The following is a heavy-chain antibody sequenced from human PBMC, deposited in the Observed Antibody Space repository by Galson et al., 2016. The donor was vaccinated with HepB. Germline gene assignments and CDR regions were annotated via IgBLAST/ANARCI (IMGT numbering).Heavy chain of an antibody. Sequence: SLRLSCAGSGFTFSDYWMAWVRQAPGKGPEFVANIKPDGGETYYLDSVKGRITMTRNTSISTAYMELRGLTSEDTAVYYCARGHCGITDCDKRYCFDPWGQGTLVTVSS. J-gene: IGHJ5*02. V-gene: IGHV3-7*03. CDR2: IKPDGGET. D-gene: IGHD2-2*01. CDR3: ARGHCGITDCDKRYCFDP. CDR1: GFTFSDYW.